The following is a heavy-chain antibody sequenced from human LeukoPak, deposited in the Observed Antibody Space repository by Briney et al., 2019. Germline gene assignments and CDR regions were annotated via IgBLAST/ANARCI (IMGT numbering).Heavy chain of an antibody. J-gene: IGHJ4*02. Sequence: SGTLSLTCAVSGGSISSSNWWSWVRQPPGKGLEWIGEIYHSGSTNYNPSLKSRVTISVDKSKNQFSLKLSSVTAADTAVYYCARVSLVRGAPDYYFDYWGQGTLVTVSS. CDR3: ARVSLVRGAPDYYFDY. CDR1: GGSISSSNW. CDR2: IYHSGST. V-gene: IGHV4-4*02. D-gene: IGHD3-10*01.